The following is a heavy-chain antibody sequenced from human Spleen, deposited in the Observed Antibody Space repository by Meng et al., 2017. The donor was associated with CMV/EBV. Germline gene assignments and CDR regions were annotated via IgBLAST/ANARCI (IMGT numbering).Heavy chain of an antibody. CDR1: GFTFSASV. V-gene: IGHV3-23*01. D-gene: IGHD3-16*02. CDR2: ISGSDGTT. J-gene: IGHJ4*02. CDR3: AKGGGLRLGELSFLDY. Sequence: LSLTCAASGFTFSASVMSWVRQAPGRGLEWISTISGSDGTTDYADSVRGRFTFSRDNAKNSLYLEMNSLRPEDTALYYCAKGGGLRLGELSFLDYWGQGTLVTVSS.